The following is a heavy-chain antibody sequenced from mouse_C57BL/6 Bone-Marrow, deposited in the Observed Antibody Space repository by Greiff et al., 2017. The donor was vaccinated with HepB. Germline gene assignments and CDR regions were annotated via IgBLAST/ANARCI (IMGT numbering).Heavy chain of an antibody. J-gene: IGHJ4*01. V-gene: IGHV1-82*01. CDR1: GYAFSSSW. CDR2: IYPGDGDT. Sequence: VQLQQSGPELVKPGASVKISCKASGYAFSSSWMNWVKQRPGKGLEWIGRIYPGDGDTNYNGKFKGKATLTADKSSSTAYMQLSSLTSEDSAVYFCASCFYYSNYDYAMDYWGQGTSVTVSS. D-gene: IGHD2-5*01. CDR3: ASCFYYSNYDYAMDY.